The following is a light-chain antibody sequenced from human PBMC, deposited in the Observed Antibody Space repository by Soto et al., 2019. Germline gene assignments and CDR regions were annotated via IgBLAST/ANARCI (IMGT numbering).Light chain of an antibody. CDR2: DAS. V-gene: IGKV3-11*01. CDR1: QSVLVY. Sequence: IVLTQSPATLSLSPGERATLSCRASQSVLVYLAWYQQKPGQPPRLLIYDASNRATGVPARFSGSGSGTDFTLTISSLEPEDFAIYYCQQRYDWPPLTFGGATTVEIK. J-gene: IGKJ4*01. CDR3: QQRYDWPPLT.